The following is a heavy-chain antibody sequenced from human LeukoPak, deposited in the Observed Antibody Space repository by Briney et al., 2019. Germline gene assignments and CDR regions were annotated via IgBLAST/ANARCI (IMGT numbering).Heavy chain of an antibody. J-gene: IGHJ4*02. CDR1: GFTFSSYG. Sequence: HPGGSLRLSCAASGFTFSSYGMHWVRQAPGKGLEWVAVISYDGSNKYYADSVKGRFTISRDNSKNTLYLQMNSLRAEDTAVYYCAKGGELHQFFFYWGQGTLVTVSS. D-gene: IGHD1-26*01. V-gene: IGHV3-30*18. CDR3: AKGGELHQFFFY. CDR2: ISYDGSNK.